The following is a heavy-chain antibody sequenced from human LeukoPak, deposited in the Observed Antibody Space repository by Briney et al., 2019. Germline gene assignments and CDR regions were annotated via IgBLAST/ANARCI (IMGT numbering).Heavy chain of an antibody. D-gene: IGHD6-19*01. CDR3: PKSYGLSLQLLVGYMDA. CDR2: ISWNSGSI. CDR1: GFTFTDYD. J-gene: IGHJ6*03. Sequence: GGSLRLSCAASGFTFTDYDMHWVRQAPGKGLEWVSGISWNSGSISYADSVKGRFTISRDNAKNSLYMQMNSLRTDVMALYYCPKSYGLSLQLLVGYMDAWGKGTTVTVSS. V-gene: IGHV3-9*03.